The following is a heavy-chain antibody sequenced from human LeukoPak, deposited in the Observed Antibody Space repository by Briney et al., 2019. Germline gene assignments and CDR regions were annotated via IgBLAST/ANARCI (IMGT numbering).Heavy chain of an antibody. D-gene: IGHD5-18*01. CDR2: INHSGST. CDR3: ARGPRGYSYGYTGEDYYYYGMDV. V-gene: IGHV4-34*01. J-gene: IGHJ6*02. CDR1: GGSLSGYY. Sequence: PSETLSLTCAVYGGSLSGYYWSWIRQPPGKGLEWIGEINHSGSTNYNPSLKSRVTISVDTSKNQFSLKLSSVTAADTAVYYCARGPRGYSYGYTGEDYYYYGMDVWGQGTTVTVSS.